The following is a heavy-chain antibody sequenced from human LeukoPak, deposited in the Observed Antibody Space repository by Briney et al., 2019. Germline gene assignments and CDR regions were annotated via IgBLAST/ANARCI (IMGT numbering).Heavy chain of an antibody. J-gene: IGHJ4*02. CDR1: GYSISSGYY. CDR3: ARSLYDSSGYYYVPGEVYLFDY. Sequence: KPSETLSLTCAVSGYSISSGYYWGWIRQPPGKGLEWIGSIYHSGSAHYNPSLKSRVTISVNTSKNQFSLKLRSVTAANTAVYYCARSLYDSSGYYYVPGEVYLFDYWGQGTLVTVSS. V-gene: IGHV4-38-2*01. CDR2: IYHSGSA. D-gene: IGHD3-22*01.